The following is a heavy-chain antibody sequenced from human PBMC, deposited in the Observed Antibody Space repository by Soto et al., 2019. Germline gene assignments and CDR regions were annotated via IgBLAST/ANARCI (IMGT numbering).Heavy chain of an antibody. CDR1: GGSVSSGNYY. CDR3: AREVAP. J-gene: IGHJ5*02. V-gene: IGHV4-61*01. CDR2: IYYSGTT. Sequence: SETLSLTCTVSGGSVSSGNYYWTWIRQPPGRGLEWIGHIYYSGTTNYNPSLKSRVTISLDTSKNQFSLKLSSVTAADTAVYYCAREVAPWGQGTLVTVSS.